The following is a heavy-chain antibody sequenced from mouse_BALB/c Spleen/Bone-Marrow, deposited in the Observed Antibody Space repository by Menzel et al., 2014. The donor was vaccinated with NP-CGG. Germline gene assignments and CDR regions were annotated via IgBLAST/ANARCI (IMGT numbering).Heavy chain of an antibody. CDR2: ISNGGGST. D-gene: IGHD3-3*01. CDR3: ARRAGAY. Sequence: EVKLMESGGGLVQSGGSLKLSCAASGFTFSSYTMSWVRQTPEKRLEWVAYISNGGGSTYYPDTVKGRFTISRDNAKNTLYLQMSSLKSEDTAMYYCARRAGAYWGQGTLVTVSA. J-gene: IGHJ3*01. V-gene: IGHV5-12-2*01. CDR1: GFTFSSYT.